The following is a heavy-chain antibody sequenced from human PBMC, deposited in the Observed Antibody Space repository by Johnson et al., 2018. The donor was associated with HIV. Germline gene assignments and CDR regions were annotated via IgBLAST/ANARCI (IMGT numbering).Heavy chain of an antibody. J-gene: IGHJ3*02. V-gene: IGHV3-9*01. CDR2: ISWNSGSI. CDR3: AKNYYGSGRGAFDI. Sequence: VQLVESGGGLVQPGRSLRLSCAASGFTFDDYAMHWVRQAPGKGLEWVSGISWNSGSIGYADSVKGRFTIPRDNAKNSLYLQMNSLRAEDTALYYCAKNYYGSGRGAFDIWGQGTMVTVSS. CDR1: GFTFDDYA. D-gene: IGHD3-10*01.